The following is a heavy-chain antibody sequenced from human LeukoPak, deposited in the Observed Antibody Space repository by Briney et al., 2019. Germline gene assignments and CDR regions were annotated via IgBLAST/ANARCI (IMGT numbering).Heavy chain of an antibody. J-gene: IGHJ4*02. D-gene: IGHD1-26*01. V-gene: IGHV3-23*01. Sequence: GGSLRLSCAASGFTFSSYGMSWVRQAPGKGLEWVSAISGSGGSTSYADSVKGRFTISRDNSKNTLYLQMNSLRAEDTAVYYCAKDTEWAYFDYWGQGTLVTVSS. CDR2: ISGSGGST. CDR1: GFTFSSYG. CDR3: AKDTEWAYFDY.